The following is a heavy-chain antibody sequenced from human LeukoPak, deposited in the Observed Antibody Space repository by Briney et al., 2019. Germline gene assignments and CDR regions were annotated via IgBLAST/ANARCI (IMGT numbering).Heavy chain of an antibody. CDR1: GFTFSSYA. Sequence: PGRSLRLSCAASGFTFSSYAMSWVRQAPGKGLEWVSGISGTGGGTYYADSVKGRFTISRDNSKNTLYLQMNSLRAEDTAVYYCAKHRDTSTSCPDYWGQGTLVTVSS. CDR3: AKHRDTSTSCPDY. CDR2: ISGTGGGT. J-gene: IGHJ4*02. D-gene: IGHD2-2*01. V-gene: IGHV3-23*01.